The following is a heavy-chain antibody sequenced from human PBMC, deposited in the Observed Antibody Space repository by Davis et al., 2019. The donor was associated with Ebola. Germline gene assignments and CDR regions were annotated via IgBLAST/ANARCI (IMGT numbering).Heavy chain of an antibody. CDR1: GFTVSSNY. CDR3: AGPAVVVAASGY. V-gene: IGHV3-48*04. Sequence: GGSLRLSCAASGFTVSSNYMSWVRQAPGKGLEWVSGISWNSGSIGYADSVKGRFTISRDNAKNSLYLQMNSLRAEDTAVYYCAGPAVVVAASGYWGQGTLVTVSS. D-gene: IGHD2-15*01. J-gene: IGHJ4*02. CDR2: ISWNSGSI.